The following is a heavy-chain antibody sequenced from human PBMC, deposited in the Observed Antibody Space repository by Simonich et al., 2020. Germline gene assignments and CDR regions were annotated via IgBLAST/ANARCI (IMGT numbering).Heavy chain of an antibody. CDR1: GFTFSSYA. J-gene: IGHJ4*02. V-gene: IGHV3-30*07. D-gene: IGHD1-1*01. CDR2: ISYNGSNK. Sequence: QVQLVESGGGVVQPGRSLRLSCAASGFTFSSYAMHWVRQAPGKGLEWVAVISYNGSNKYSSDSGRGRFTISRDNSKNTLYLQMNSLRAEATAVYYCARAELEPFDYWGQGTLGSVST. CDR3: ARAELEPFDY.